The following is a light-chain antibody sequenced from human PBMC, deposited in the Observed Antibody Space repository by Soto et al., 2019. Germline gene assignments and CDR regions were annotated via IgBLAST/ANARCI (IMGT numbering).Light chain of an antibody. CDR3: QQSYSTPWT. V-gene: IGKV1-39*01. CDR1: QSISSY. CDR2: AAS. Sequence: DIQMTQSPSSLSASVEDSVIITCRASQSISSYLNWYQQKQRKAPKLLIYAASSLQSGVPSRFSGSGSGTDFTLTISSLQPEDFATYYCQQSYSTPWTFGQGTKVDIK. J-gene: IGKJ1*01.